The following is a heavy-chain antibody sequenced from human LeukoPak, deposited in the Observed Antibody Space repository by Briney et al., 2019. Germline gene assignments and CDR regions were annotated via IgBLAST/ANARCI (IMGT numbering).Heavy chain of an antibody. CDR3: AKDAQYYYGSGTYFDY. J-gene: IGHJ4*02. D-gene: IGHD3-10*01. Sequence: PGGSLRLSCVASGITFSNYAVSWVRQAPEKGLDWVSVISGSAHKIRYADSVKGRFTISRDNSENIVYLQMNNLRAEDTAVYYCAKDAQYYYGSGTYFDYWGQGTLVTVSS. CDR2: ISGSAHKI. V-gene: IGHV3-23*01. CDR1: GITFSNYA.